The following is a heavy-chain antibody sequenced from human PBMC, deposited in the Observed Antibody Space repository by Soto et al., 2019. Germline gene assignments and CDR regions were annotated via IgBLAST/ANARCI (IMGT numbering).Heavy chain of an antibody. V-gene: IGHV3-23*01. J-gene: IGHJ5*02. CDR1: EFKIVSYA. Sequence: WGSLRLSYGASEFKIVSYASRWVRQAPGKGLEWVSAISGSGGSTYYADSVKGRFTISRDNSKNTLYLQMNSLRAEDTAVYYCAKAYSSGWSKFDTWGQGTLVTVSS. CDR3: AKAYSSGWSKFDT. CDR2: ISGSGGST. D-gene: IGHD6-19*01.